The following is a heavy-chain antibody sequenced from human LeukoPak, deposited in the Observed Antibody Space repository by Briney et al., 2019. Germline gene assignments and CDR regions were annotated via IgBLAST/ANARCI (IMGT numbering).Heavy chain of an antibody. J-gene: IGHJ3*02. D-gene: IGHD3-22*01. CDR2: IIPILGIA. V-gene: IGHV1-69*04. CDR3: TREGVYAPDGSGYHRDALDI. Sequence: SVNVSCKASGGTFSSYAISWVRQAPGQGLEWMGRIIPILGIANYAQKFQGRVTITADTSTNTAHMELSRLESGDTAVYYCTREGVYAPDGSGYHRDALDIWGQGTVVIVSS. CDR1: GGTFSSYA.